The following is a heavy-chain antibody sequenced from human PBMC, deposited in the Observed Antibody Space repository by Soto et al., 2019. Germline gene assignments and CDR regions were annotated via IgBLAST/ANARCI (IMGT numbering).Heavy chain of an antibody. CDR1: GGTFSGYY. CDR3: ARAGGYCSSTSSPGPP. V-gene: IGHV4-34*01. D-gene: IGHD2-2*01. J-gene: IGHJ5*02. CDR2: INHSGST. Sequence: SETLSLTCAVYGGTFSGYYWSWIRQPPGKGLEWIGEINHSGSTNYNPSLKSRVTISVDTSKNQFSLKLSSVTAADTAVYYCARAGGYCSSTSSPGPPWGLGTLVTVS.